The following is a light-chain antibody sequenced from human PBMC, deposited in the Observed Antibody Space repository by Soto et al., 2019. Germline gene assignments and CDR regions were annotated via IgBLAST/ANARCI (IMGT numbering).Light chain of an antibody. CDR1: QSLLHINGHHY. CDR2: LGS. Sequence: DIVMTQTPLSLPVTPGEPASICCRSSQSLLHINGHHYVDRYLQKPGQSPHLLIYLGSHRASGVPARFTGSGSGTDFTLRISRVEAEDVGVYYCMQALQTPPTFRQGATV. V-gene: IGKV2-28*01. CDR3: MQALQTPPT. J-gene: IGKJ1*01.